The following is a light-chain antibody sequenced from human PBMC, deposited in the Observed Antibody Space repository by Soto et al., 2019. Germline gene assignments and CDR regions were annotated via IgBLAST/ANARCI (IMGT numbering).Light chain of an antibody. CDR1: HNIVNN. V-gene: IGKV3-11*01. CDR3: QQHAAT. Sequence: EIVLTQSPATLSLSPGESATLSCRSSHNIVNNLIWYQQKPGQAPRVLIYYAASRAAGIPARFSGSGSETDFTLTISSLQPEDSGVYYCQQHAATFGRGTRLEIK. J-gene: IGKJ5*01. CDR2: YAA.